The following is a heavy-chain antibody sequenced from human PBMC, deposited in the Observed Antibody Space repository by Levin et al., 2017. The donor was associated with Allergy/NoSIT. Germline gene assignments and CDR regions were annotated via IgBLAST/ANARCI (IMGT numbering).Heavy chain of an antibody. CDR2: ISGSGGRT. D-gene: IGHD4-23*01. V-gene: IGHV3-23*01. Sequence: GGSLRLSCAASGFTFSSYAMSWVRQAPGKGLEWVSAISGSGGRTYYADSVKGRFTISRDNSKNTLYLQMNSLRAEDTALYYCAKIGPVHYYGGNVDYWGQGTLVTVSS. CDR3: AKIGPVHYYGGNVDY. J-gene: IGHJ4*02. CDR1: GFTFSSYA.